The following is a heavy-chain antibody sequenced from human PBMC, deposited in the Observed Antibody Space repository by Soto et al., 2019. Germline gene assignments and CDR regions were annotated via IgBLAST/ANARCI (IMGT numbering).Heavy chain of an antibody. Sequence: QITLKESGPTLLEPTQTLTLTCSFSGFSLTSSGVGVGWLRQAPGKALECLGIIYWDGDRRYNPSLRQRLTIPNXXSXNXXVLTMTYMEPVDTATYYCAHRVPSNSSWDVGWFDPWGQGTLVTVS. V-gene: IGHV2-5*02. CDR3: AHRVPSNSSWDVGWFDP. D-gene: IGHD6-6*01. CDR2: IYWDGDR. CDR1: GFSLTSSGVG. J-gene: IGHJ5*02.